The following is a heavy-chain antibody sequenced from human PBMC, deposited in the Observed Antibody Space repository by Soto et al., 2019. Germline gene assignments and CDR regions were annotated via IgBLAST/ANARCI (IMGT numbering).Heavy chain of an antibody. Sequence: SETLSLTCTVSGGSISSYYWSWIRQPPGKGLEWIGYMYNTGSTNYNPSLKSRVTISVDTSRNQFSLKLSSVTAADTAVYYCARAISGPSFQHWGQGTLVTVSS. CDR1: GGSISSYY. D-gene: IGHD1-20*01. V-gene: IGHV4-59*01. CDR2: MYNTGST. J-gene: IGHJ1*01. CDR3: ARAISGPSFQH.